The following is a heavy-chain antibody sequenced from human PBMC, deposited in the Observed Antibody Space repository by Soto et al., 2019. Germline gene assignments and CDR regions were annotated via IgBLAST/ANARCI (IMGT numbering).Heavy chain of an antibody. J-gene: IGHJ4*02. CDR1: GFTFSSYG. CDR2: ISYDGSNK. Sequence: GSLRLSCAASGFTFSSYGMHWVRQAPGKGLEWVAVISYDGSNKYYADSVKGRLTISRDNSKNTLYLQMNSLRAEDTAVYYCAKDPAVAGDLSYHFDYWGQGTLVTVSS. CDR3: AKDPAVAGDLSYHFDY. D-gene: IGHD6-19*01. V-gene: IGHV3-30*18.